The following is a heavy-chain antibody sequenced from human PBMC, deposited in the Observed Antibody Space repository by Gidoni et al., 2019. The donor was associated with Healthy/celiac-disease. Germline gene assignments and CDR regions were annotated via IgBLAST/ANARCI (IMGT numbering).Heavy chain of an antibody. CDR2: ISSSSSYI. D-gene: IGHD5-12*01. J-gene: IGHJ6*02. CDR3: ARDRTSGYDISYYYYYYGMDV. V-gene: IGHV3-21*01. Sequence: EVQLVESGGGLVKPGGSLRLSCAASGFTFSSYSMNWVRQAPGKGLELVSCISSSSSYIYYADSVKGRFTISRDNAKNSLDLQMNSLRAEDTAVYYCARDRTSGYDISYYYYYYGMDVWGQGTTVTVSS. CDR1: GFTFSSYS.